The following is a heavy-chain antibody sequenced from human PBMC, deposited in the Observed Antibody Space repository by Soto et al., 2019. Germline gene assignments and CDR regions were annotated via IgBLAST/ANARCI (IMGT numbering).Heavy chain of an antibody. Sequence: SETLSLTCTVSGASIRSGDYYWSWIRQPPGKGLEWIGFISHRGTINYNPSLKSRVTISVDRSKNQFSLKLSSVTAADTAVYYCASGWGDSSGYYRNYYYYGMDVWGQGTTVTVSS. CDR2: ISHRGTI. CDR3: ASGWGDSSGYYRNYYYYGMDV. D-gene: IGHD3-22*01. V-gene: IGHV4-30-4*01. J-gene: IGHJ6*02. CDR1: GASIRSGDYY.